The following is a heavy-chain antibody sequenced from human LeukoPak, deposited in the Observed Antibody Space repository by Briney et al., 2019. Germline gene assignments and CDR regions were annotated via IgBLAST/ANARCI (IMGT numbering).Heavy chain of an antibody. CDR1: GFTFSNYA. Sequence: GGSLRLSCAASGFTFSNYAMHWVRQAPGKGLEWVAFISFDATKEYFGKSVKGRFTISRDNSKATLYLQMHRLRIEDTALYFCARFKVGTNTTQKNAFDIWGRGTVVAVSS. CDR2: ISFDATKE. D-gene: IGHD1-1*01. V-gene: IGHV3-30*01. J-gene: IGHJ3*02. CDR3: ARFKVGTNTTQKNAFDI.